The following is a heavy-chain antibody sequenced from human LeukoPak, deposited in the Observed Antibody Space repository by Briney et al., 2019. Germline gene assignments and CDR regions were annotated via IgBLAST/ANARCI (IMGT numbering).Heavy chain of an antibody. CDR3: ARNHDSSGYADAPGYFDY. CDR1: GFTFSSYE. D-gene: IGHD3-22*01. CDR2: ISSSGSTI. V-gene: IGHV3-48*03. J-gene: IGHJ4*02. Sequence: GGTLRLSCAASGFTFSSYEMNWVRQAPGKGLEWVSYISSSGSTIYYADSVKGRFTISRDNAKNSLYLQMNSLRAEDTAVYYCARNHDSSGYADAPGYFDYWDQGTLVTVSS.